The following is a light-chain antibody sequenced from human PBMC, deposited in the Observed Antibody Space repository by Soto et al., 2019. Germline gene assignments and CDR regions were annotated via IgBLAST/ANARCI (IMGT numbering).Light chain of an antibody. Sequence: EIVLTQSPGTLSSSPGQRATLSCRAGQTISSNSLAWYQHKPGQAPRLLIYGASNRAIGISDRFSGSRSGTDFTLTISRLEPEDFAVYYCHQYGDSPFTFGPGTKVEI. CDR2: GAS. CDR1: QTISSNS. V-gene: IGKV3-20*01. CDR3: HQYGDSPFT. J-gene: IGKJ3*01.